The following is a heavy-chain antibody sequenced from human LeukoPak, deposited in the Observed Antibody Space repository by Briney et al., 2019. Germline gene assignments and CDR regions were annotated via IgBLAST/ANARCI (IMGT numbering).Heavy chain of an antibody. D-gene: IGHD5-18*01. CDR1: GFTFSSYA. V-gene: IGHV3-23*01. CDR3: AKGSGYSYGLPGSDY. J-gene: IGHJ4*02. CDR2: ISGSGGST. Sequence: GGSLRLSCAVSGFTFSSYAMSWVRQAPGKGLEWVSAISGSGGSTYYADSVKGRFTISRDNSKNTLYLQMNSLRAEDTAVYYCAKGSGYSYGLPGSDYWGQGTLVTVSS.